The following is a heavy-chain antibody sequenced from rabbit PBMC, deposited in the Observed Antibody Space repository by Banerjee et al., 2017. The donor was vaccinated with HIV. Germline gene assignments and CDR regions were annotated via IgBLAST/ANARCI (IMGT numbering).Heavy chain of an antibody. CDR1: GFSFSSSYY. CDR3: ARSLGGSGFYAFDL. Sequence: QSLEESGGDLVQPEGSLTLTCTASGFSFSSSYYMCWVRQAPGKGLEWIACIGADSTDITYYASWAKGRFTISKTSSTTVTLQMTSLTAADTATYFCARSLGGSGFYAFDLWGQGTLVTVS. D-gene: IGHD1-1*01. J-gene: IGHJ4*01. CDR2: IGADSTDIT. V-gene: IGHV1S40*01.